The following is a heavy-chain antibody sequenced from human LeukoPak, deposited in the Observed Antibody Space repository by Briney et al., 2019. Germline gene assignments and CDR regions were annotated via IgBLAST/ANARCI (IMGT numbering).Heavy chain of an antibody. CDR2: IYYSGST. V-gene: IGHV4-4*02. CDR3: ASIEGPHSLAGYDQYYYYGMDV. CDR1: GGSITSTFW. Sequence: SETLSLTCAVSGGSITSTFWWTWVRQPPGKGLEWIGDIYYSGSTNYNPSLKSRVTISVDKSNNQFSLNLSSVTAADTAVYYCASIEGPHSLAGYDQYYYYGMDVWGQGITVTVSS. D-gene: IGHD5-12*01. J-gene: IGHJ6*02.